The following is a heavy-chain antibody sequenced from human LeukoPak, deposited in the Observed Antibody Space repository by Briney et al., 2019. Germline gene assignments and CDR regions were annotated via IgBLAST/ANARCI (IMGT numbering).Heavy chain of an antibody. D-gene: IGHD2-2*01. CDR1: GGSFSGYY. CDR3: ARAYCSSTSCYLSWFDP. V-gene: IGHV4-34*01. J-gene: IGHJ5*02. CDR2: INHSGST. Sequence: SETLSLTCAVYGGSFSGYYWSWIRQPPGKGLEWIGEINHSGSTNYNPSLKSRVTISVDTPKNQFSLKLSSVTAADTAVYYCARAYCSSTSCYLSWFDPWGQGTLVTVSS.